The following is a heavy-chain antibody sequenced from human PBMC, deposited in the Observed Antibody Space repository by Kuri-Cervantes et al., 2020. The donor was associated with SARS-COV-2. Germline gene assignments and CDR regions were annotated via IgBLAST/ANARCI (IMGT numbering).Heavy chain of an antibody. V-gene: IGHV3-30*02. Sequence: GESLKISCAASGFTFSSYWMHWVRQAPGKGLVWVGFVRRDGSNYYYADSVKGRFTISRDNSKNSLYLEMNSLRSEDTAVYYCASRGYSGGAPLYYYYGMDVWGQGTTVTVSS. CDR3: ASRGYSGGAPLYYYYGMDV. CDR2: VRRDGSNY. D-gene: IGHD1-26*01. J-gene: IGHJ6*02. CDR1: GFTFSSYW.